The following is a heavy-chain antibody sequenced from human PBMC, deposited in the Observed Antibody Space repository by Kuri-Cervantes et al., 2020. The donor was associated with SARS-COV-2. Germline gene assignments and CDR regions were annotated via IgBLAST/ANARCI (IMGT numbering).Heavy chain of an antibody. V-gene: IGHV3-30*18. Sequence: GESLKISCAASGFNFSRTDMHWVRQAPGKGLEWVAVISHDGTNKKCIASGKGRFTISRDNSKNTLYLQMNSLRAEDTAIYYCAKKMGPTSMPFDSWGQGTQVTVSS. CDR2: ISHDGTNK. CDR3: AKKMGPTSMPFDS. CDR1: GFNFSRTD. D-gene: IGHD1-26*01. J-gene: IGHJ4*02.